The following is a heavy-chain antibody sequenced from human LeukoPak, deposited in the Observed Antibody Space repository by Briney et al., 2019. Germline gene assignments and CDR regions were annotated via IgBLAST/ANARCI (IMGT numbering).Heavy chain of an antibody. CDR3: ARHNTYSYWYFDL. J-gene: IGHJ2*01. D-gene: IGHD1-26*01. V-gene: IGHV4-39*01. CDR1: GDSIGTISYY. Sequence: PSETLSLTCTVSGDSIGTISYYWGWIRQPPGKGLEWIGSIYYSGTTFYNPSLNSRVTISVDTSKNQFSLKLSSVTAADTAVYYRARHNTYSYWYFDLWGRGTLVTVSS. CDR2: IYYSGTT.